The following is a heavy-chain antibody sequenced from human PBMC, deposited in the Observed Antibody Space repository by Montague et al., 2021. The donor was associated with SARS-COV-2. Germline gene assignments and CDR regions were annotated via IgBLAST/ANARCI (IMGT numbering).Heavy chain of an antibody. CDR3: TRNAHYGSASYYIDY. Sequence: SETLSLTCTVSGASVTSCDFYWSWLRQAPGQGLVWMGYTYYSVDTNYNLSLQSRISISVSRSMNQFYLKLSSVTAADTAVYFCTRNAHYGSASYYIDYWGLGTVVIVSS. CDR2: TYYSVDT. CDR1: GASVTSCDFY. J-gene: IGHJ4*02. D-gene: IGHD3-10*01. V-gene: IGHV4-61*08.